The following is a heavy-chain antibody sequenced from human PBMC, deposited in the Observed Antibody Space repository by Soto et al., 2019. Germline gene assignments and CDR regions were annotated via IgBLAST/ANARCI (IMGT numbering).Heavy chain of an antibody. Sequence: LKISCKGSGYSFTSYWIGWVRQMPGKGLEWMGIIYPGDSDTRYSPSFQGQVTISADKSISTAYLQWSSLKALDTAMYYCARSRNDFWSGYYYYGMDVWGQGTTVTVSS. CDR1: GYSFTSYW. J-gene: IGHJ6*02. D-gene: IGHD3-3*01. V-gene: IGHV5-51*01. CDR2: IYPGDSDT. CDR3: ARSRNDFWSGYYYYGMDV.